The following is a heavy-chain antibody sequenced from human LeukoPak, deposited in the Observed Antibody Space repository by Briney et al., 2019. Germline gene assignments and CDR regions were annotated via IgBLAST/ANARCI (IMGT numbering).Heavy chain of an antibody. CDR2: IDPSDSYT. V-gene: IGHV5-10-1*01. J-gene: IGHJ4*02. D-gene: IGHD6-19*01. Sequence: GESLKISCKGSGYSFTSYWISWVRQRPGQGLEWMGRIDPSDSYTNHSPSFQGPLTISADKSTSTAYIQWSSLKTTDTAMYYCARLHSSGPDSWGQGNLVTVSS. CDR3: ARLHSSGPDS. CDR1: GYSFTSYW.